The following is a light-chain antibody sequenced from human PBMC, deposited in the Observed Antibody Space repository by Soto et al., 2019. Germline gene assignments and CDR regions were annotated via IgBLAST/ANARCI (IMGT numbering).Light chain of an antibody. CDR3: QQLNSFPIP. CDR2: GAS. CDR1: QGIANF. Sequence: IQLTPSPSSLSASVGDRVTISCRASQGIANFLAWYQQKPGKAPKLLIYGASTLQSGVPSRFSGSGSGTDFTLTISSRQPEDFATYYCQQLNSFPIPFGPGTKVDIK. J-gene: IGKJ3*01. V-gene: IGKV1-9*01.